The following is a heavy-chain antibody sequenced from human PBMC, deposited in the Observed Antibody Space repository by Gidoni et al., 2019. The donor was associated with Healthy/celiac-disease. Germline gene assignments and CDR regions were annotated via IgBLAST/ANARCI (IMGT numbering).Heavy chain of an antibody. D-gene: IGHD6-13*01. V-gene: IGHV4-34*01. Sequence: QVQLQQWGAGLLKSSETLSLTCAVYGWSFSGYYWSWIRQPPGKGLEWIGEINHSGSTNYNPSLKSRVTISVDTSKNQFSLKLSSVTAADTAVYYCARANSWYGGMDVWGQGTTVTVAS. CDR1: GWSFSGYY. J-gene: IGHJ6*02. CDR3: ARANSWYGGMDV. CDR2: INHSGST.